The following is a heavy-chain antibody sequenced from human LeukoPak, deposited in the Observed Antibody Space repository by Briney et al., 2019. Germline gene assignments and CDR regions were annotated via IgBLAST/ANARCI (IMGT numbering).Heavy chain of an antibody. CDR3: ARLTSNWYFDY. Sequence: SETLSLTCTVSGGSISSSSYYWGWIRQPPGKGLEWIGSIYYSGSTYYNPSLKSRVTISVDTSKNQFSLKLSSVTAADTAVYYCARLTSNWYFDYWGQGTLVTVSS. CDR2: IYYSGST. D-gene: IGHD1-1*01. V-gene: IGHV4-39*01. J-gene: IGHJ4*02. CDR1: GGSISSSSYY.